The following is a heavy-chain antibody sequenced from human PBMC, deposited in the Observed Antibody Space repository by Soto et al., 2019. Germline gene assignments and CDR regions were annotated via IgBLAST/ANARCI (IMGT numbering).Heavy chain of an antibody. Sequence: PGESLKISCKGSGYSFTSYWIGWVRQMPGKGLEWMGIIYPGDSDTRYSPSFQGQVTISADKSISTAYLQWSSLKASDTAMYYCASEVVGGYYYYGMDVWGQGTTVTVSS. D-gene: IGHD3-10*01. CDR2: IYPGDSDT. J-gene: IGHJ6*02. V-gene: IGHV5-51*01. CDR1: GYSFTSYW. CDR3: ASEVVGGYYYYGMDV.